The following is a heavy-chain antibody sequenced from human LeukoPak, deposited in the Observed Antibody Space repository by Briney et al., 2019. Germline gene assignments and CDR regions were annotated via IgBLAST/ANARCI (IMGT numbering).Heavy chain of an antibody. V-gene: IGHV1-46*01. J-gene: IGHJ6*03. Sequence: GASVKVSCKASGYTFTSYYMHWVRQAPGQGLEWMGIINPSGGSTSYAQKFQGRVTMTRDTSTSTVYMELSSLRSEDTAVYYCARVGYYDFWSGLIPHTYYMDVWGKGTTVTVSS. CDR1: GYTFTSYY. CDR2: INPSGGST. CDR3: ARVGYYDFWSGLIPHTYYMDV. D-gene: IGHD3-3*01.